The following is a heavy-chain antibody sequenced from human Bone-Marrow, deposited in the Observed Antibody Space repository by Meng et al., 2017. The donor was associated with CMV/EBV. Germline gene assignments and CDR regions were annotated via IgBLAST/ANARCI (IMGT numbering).Heavy chain of an antibody. CDR3: ARSPGYCSDTDCYSNHFDY. CDR1: GFTFSNYR. J-gene: IGHJ4*02. D-gene: IGHD2-2*01. CDR2: ISSSGRYI. Sequence: GEYLKISCAASGFTFSNYRFNWVRQAPGKGLEWVSSISSSGRYIFYADSVKGRFTISRDNAKDSLYLQMNSLRAEDTAVYYCARSPGYCSDTDCYSNHFDYWGQGTLVTVSS. V-gene: IGHV3-21*01.